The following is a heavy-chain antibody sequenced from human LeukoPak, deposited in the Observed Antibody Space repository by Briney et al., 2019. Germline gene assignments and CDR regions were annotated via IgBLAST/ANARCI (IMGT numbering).Heavy chain of an antibody. V-gene: IGHV4-31*03. CDR1: GGSISSGGYY. D-gene: IGHD4-23*01. CDR3: ARDFEYGGQTGYFDL. J-gene: IGHJ2*01. CDR2: IYYSGST. Sequence: KASETLSLTCTVSGGSISSGGYYWSWIRQHPGKGLEWIGYIYYSGSTYYNPSLKSRVTISVDTSKNQFSLKLSSVTAADTAVYYCARDFEYGGQTGYFDLWGRGTLVTVSS.